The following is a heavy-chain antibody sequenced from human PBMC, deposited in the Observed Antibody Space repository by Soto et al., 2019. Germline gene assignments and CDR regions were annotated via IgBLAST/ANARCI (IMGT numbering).Heavy chain of an antibody. CDR3: ARDRSGITGKTRNIYAMDV. CDR2: TVPITLST. CDR1: GGTLSSYA. V-gene: IGHV1-69*01. J-gene: IGHJ6*02. D-gene: IGHD6-13*01. Sequence: QVQLVQSAAEVKKPGSSVRVSCKASGGTLSSYAISWVRQAPGQGLDWVGGTVPITLSTHYAQKFQGRVIITADEATNTFYMDLSSLRSEDTAVYYCARDRSGITGKTRNIYAMDVWGQGTTVTVSS.